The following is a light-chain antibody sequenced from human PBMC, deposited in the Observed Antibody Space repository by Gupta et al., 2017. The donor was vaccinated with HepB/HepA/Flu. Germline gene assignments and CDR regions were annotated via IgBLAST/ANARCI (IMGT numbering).Light chain of an antibody. Sequence: SVLTQPPSVSAAPGQKVTISCSGSSSNIGNNYVSWYQQLPGTAPKLLIYDNNKRPSGIPDRCSGSKSGTSATLGITGLQTGDEADDYCGTWDSSLSAGVFGGGTKLTVL. CDR1: SSNIGNNY. V-gene: IGLV1-51*01. CDR2: DNN. CDR3: GTWDSSLSAGV. J-gene: IGLJ2*01.